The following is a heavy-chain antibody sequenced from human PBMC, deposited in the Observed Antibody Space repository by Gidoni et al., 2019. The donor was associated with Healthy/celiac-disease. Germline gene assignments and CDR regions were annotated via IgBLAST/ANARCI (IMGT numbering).Heavy chain of an antibody. J-gene: IGHJ6*02. CDR2: IIPIFGTA. D-gene: IGHD2-2*01. V-gene: IGHV1-69*01. Sequence: QVQLVQSGAEVKKPGSSVKVSCKASGGTFSSYAISWVRQAPGQGLEWMGGIIPIFGTANYAQKFQGRVTITADESTITAYMELSSLRSEDTAVYYCARDQLYQLLTYYYYYGMDVWGQGTTVTVSS. CDR3: ARDQLYQLLTYYYYYGMDV. CDR1: GGTFSSYA.